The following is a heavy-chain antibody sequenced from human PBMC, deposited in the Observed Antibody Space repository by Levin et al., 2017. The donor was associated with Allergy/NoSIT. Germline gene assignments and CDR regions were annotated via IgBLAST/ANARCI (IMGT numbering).Heavy chain of an antibody. CDR2: IFYSGTT. Sequence: PGGSLRLSCTVSGGFISNYYWSWIRQPPGKGLEWIGYIFYSGTTNYNPSLKSRVTISVDTSKNQFSLKLRSVTAADTAVYYCARDGRYDSSGDGFDPWGQGTLVTVSS. CDR1: GGFISNYY. V-gene: IGHV4-59*01. J-gene: IGHJ5*02. CDR3: ARDGRYDSSGDGFDP. D-gene: IGHD3-22*01.